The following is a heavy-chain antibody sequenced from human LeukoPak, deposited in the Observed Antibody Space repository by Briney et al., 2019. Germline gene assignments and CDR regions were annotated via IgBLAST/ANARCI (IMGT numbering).Heavy chain of an antibody. CDR3: ARGIYEYVWGSSRLHFDY. CDR2: IYYSGST. CDR1: DGSISSRY. V-gene: IGHV4-59*11. J-gene: IGHJ4*02. D-gene: IGHD3-16*02. Sequence: SETLSLTCIVSDGSISSRYWSWVRQPPGQGLERIGHIYYSGSTEYNLSLNSRVTLSVDTSKNQFSLKLSSVTAADAAVYYCARGIYEYVWGSSRLHFDYWGQGTVVSVSS.